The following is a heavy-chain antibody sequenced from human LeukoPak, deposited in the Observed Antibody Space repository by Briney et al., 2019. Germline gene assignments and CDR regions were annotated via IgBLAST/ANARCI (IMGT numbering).Heavy chain of an antibody. D-gene: IGHD3-9*01. Sequence: SSETLSLTCAVYGGSFSGYYWSWIRQPPGKGLEWIGEINHSGSTNYNPSLKSRVTISVDTSKNQFSLKLSSVTAADTAVYYCARSLRYFDKYYFDYWRQGTLVTVSS. J-gene: IGHJ4*02. CDR2: INHSGST. V-gene: IGHV4-34*01. CDR1: GGSFSGYY. CDR3: ARSLRYFDKYYFDY.